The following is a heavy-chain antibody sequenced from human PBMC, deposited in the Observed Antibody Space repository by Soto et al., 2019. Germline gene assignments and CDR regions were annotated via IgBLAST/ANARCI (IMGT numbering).Heavy chain of an antibody. Sequence: VASVKVSCKASGYTFTSYAMHWVRQAPGQRLEWMGWINAGNGNTKYSQKFQGRVTITRDTSASTAYMELSSLRSEDTAVYYCARDRGYSSSYGMDVWGQGTTVTVSS. CDR3: ARDRGYSSSYGMDV. CDR1: GYTFTSYA. V-gene: IGHV1-3*01. J-gene: IGHJ6*02. D-gene: IGHD6-19*01. CDR2: INAGNGNT.